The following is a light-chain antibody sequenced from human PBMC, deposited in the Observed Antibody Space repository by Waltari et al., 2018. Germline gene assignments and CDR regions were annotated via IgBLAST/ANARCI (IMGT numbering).Light chain of an antibody. J-gene: IGKJ1*01. V-gene: IGKV1-5*03. CDR3: QQYNRYPGT. CDR2: LAS. Sequence: DIQMTQSPSTLSASVGDRVTITCRASENINNWLAWYQQKAGKAPKLLMYLASSLESGVPSRFSGSGSGREFTLTISSLQPDDFAVYYCQQYNRYPGTFGQGTKVEVK. CDR1: ENINNW.